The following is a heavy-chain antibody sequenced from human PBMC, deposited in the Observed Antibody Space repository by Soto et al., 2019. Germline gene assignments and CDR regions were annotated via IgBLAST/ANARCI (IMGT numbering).Heavy chain of an antibody. CDR2: MNPNSGNT. Sequence: ASVKVSCKASGYTFTSYDINWVRQATGQGLEWMGWMNPNSGNTGYAQKFQGRVTMTRNTSISTAYMELSSLRSEDTAVYYCARPLGAYYGSGSYVGAFDIWGQGTMVTVSS. D-gene: IGHD3-10*01. V-gene: IGHV1-8*01. CDR3: ARPLGAYYGSGSYVGAFDI. J-gene: IGHJ3*02. CDR1: GYTFTSYD.